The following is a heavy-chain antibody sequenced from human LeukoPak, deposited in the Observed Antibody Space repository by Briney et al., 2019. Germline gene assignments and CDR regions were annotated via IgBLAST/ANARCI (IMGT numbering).Heavy chain of an antibody. CDR3: ASGLYGYYFDY. Sequence: PSETLSLTCTVSGGSISGYYWSWIRQPPGKGLEWIGYIFYSGTTNYNPSLKSRVAISVGTSKNQFSLNLNSVTAADTAVYYCASGLYGYYFDYWGQGTLVTVSS. CDR2: IFYSGTT. CDR1: GGSISGYY. D-gene: IGHD3/OR15-3a*01. V-gene: IGHV4-59*08. J-gene: IGHJ4*02.